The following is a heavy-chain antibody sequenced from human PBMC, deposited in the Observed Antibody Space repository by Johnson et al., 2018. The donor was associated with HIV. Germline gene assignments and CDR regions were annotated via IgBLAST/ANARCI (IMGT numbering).Heavy chain of an antibody. CDR3: TTVGIAVAGALPI. D-gene: IGHD6-19*01. CDR1: GFTFSSYG. J-gene: IGHJ3*02. CDR2: IRYDGSEK. V-gene: IGHV3-30*02. Sequence: QVQLVESGGGVVQPGGSLRLSCAASGFTFSSYGLHWVRQAPGKGLEWVAFIRYDGSEKYFADSVKGRFAISRDSSKNTLYLQMNSLKTEDTAVYYCTTVGIAVAGALPIWGQGTMVTVSS.